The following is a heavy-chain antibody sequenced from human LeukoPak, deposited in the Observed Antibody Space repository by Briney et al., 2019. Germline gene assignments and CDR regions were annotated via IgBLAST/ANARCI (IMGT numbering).Heavy chain of an antibody. CDR2: IRYDGSNK. CDR1: GFTFSSYG. V-gene: IGHV3-30*02. J-gene: IGHJ4*02. Sequence: GGSLRLSCAASGFTFSSYGMHWVRQAPGKGLDWVAFIRYDGSNKYYADSVKGRFTISRDNSKNTLYLQMNSLRAEDTAVYCCAKDMVVTKYYFDYWGRGTLVTVSS. CDR3: AKDMVVTKYYFDY. D-gene: IGHD2-15*01.